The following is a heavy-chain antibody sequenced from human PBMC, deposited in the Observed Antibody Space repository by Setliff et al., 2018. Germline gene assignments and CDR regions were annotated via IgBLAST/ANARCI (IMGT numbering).Heavy chain of an antibody. Sequence: GESLKISCKGFGYSFTSYWIAWVRQVPGKGLEWMGIIYPDDSDTRYSPSFQGQVTISADKSISTAYLQWSSLKAPDTAMYYCARHRWAIDDAFDIWGQGTMVTVAS. CDR1: GYSFTSYW. CDR2: IYPDDSDT. D-gene: IGHD3-16*01. CDR3: ARHRWAIDDAFDI. J-gene: IGHJ3*02. V-gene: IGHV5-51*01.